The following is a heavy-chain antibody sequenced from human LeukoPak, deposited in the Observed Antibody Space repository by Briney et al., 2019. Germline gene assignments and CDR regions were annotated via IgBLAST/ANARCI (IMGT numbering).Heavy chain of an antibody. CDR2: FYSGGFT. Sequence: PGGSLRLSCVVSGFTVSSNYMSWVRQAPGKGLEWVSVFYSGGFTYYADSVKGRFTISRDNSKNTLYLQMNSLRAEDTAVYYCALVSAPIAAAGNWFDPWGQGTLVTVSS. CDR3: ALVSAPIAAAGNWFDP. CDR1: GFTVSSNY. V-gene: IGHV3-66*01. J-gene: IGHJ5*02. D-gene: IGHD6-13*01.